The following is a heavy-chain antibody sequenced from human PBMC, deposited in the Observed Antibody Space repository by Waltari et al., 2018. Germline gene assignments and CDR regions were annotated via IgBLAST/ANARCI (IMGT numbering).Heavy chain of an antibody. CDR3: ARERTYYDFLSGYLSDAFDI. V-gene: IGHV1-18*01. D-gene: IGHD3-3*01. CDR2: ISGYSGSI. CDR1: GYTFNRYG. Sequence: QVQLVQSGPEVKKPGASVRVSCKASGYTFNRYGISWVRQAPGQGLEWMGWISGYSGSINYAQKFQGRVTMTTDTSTSTVYMELRSLRSDDTAVYYCARERTYYDFLSGYLSDAFDIWGQGTMVTVSS. J-gene: IGHJ3*02.